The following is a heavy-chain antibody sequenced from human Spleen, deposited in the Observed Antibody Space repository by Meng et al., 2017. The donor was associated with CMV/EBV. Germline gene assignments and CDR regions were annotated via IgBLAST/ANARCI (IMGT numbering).Heavy chain of an antibody. CDR2: ISYDGNNK. Sequence: GESLKISCAASAFSLSSYAMHWVRQAPGKGLEWVALISYDGNNKYYADSVKGRFTFSRDNGKNSLSLQMNSLRAEDTAVYYCARRILYFDYWGQGSLVTVSS. D-gene: IGHD2-15*01. CDR1: AFSLSSYA. J-gene: IGHJ4*02. V-gene: IGHV3-30-3*01. CDR3: ARRILYFDY.